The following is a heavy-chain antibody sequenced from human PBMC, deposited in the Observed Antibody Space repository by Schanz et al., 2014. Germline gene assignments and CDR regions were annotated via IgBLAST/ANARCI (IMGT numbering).Heavy chain of an antibody. D-gene: IGHD3-10*01. Sequence: EVQLLESGGGLVQPGGSLRLSCAASGFTFGDYAMTWVRQAPGKGLVWVARINSVGSNTDYADSVTGRFTISRDNAKNTLYLQMNSLRAEDTAVYYCARPALWFGDNCFDPWGQGTLVTDSS. CDR1: GFTFGDYA. CDR2: INSVGSNT. V-gene: IGHV3-74*02. CDR3: ARPALWFGDNCFDP. J-gene: IGHJ5*02.